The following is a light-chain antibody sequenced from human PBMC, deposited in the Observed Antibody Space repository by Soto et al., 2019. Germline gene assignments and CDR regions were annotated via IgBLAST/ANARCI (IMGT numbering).Light chain of an antibody. CDR3: SSYSYLDIPVL. J-gene: IGLJ2*01. CDR1: DTDIGNYNY. V-gene: IGLV2-14*01. CDR2: EVV. Sequence: QSALTQPASVSESPGQSITISCTGADTDIGNYNYVSWYQQYPDTAPKLLIYEVVRRPSGVSNRFSASKSGNTASLTISGLQPEDEADYYCSSYSYLDIPVLFGGGTKVTVL.